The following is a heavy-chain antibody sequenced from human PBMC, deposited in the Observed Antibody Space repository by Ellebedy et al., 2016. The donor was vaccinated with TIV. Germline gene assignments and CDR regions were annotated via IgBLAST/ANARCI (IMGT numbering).Heavy chain of an antibody. J-gene: IGHJ6*03. CDR3: AKAPTLDYGDYGEYNYYYMDV. CDR1: GFTFSNYA. CDR2: ISASSGTP. D-gene: IGHD4-17*01. Sequence: GESLKISCAASGFTFSNYAMNCVRQAPGKGLEWLSAISASSGTPYYADSVKGRFTISRDNSKNTLYLQMNSLRAEDTAVYYCAKAPTLDYGDYGEYNYYYMDVWGKGTTVTVSS. V-gene: IGHV3-23*01.